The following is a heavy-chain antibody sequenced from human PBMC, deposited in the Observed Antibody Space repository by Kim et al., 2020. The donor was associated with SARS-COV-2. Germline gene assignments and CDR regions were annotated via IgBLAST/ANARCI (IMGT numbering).Heavy chain of an antibody. CDR3: AKAVGIRSSRAVDY. J-gene: IGHJ4*02. D-gene: IGHD6-6*01. V-gene: IGHV3-23*01. Sequence: ADSVKGRFTISRDNSKNTLYLHMNSLGVEDTAVYYCAKAVGIRSSRAVDYWGQGTLVTVSS.